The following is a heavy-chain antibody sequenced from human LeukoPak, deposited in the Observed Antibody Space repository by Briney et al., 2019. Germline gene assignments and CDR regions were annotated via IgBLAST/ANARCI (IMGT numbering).Heavy chain of an antibody. D-gene: IGHD5-12*01. CDR1: GGSISSGSYY. CDR2: IYYSGST. V-gene: IGHV4-61*02. J-gene: IGHJ3*02. Sequence: SQTLSLTCTVSGGSISSGSYYWSWIRQPAGKGLEWIGRIYYSGSTYYNPSLKSRVTISVDTSKNQFSLKLSSVTAADTAVYYCATRYSGYGNDAFDIWGQGTMVTVSS. CDR3: ATRYSGYGNDAFDI.